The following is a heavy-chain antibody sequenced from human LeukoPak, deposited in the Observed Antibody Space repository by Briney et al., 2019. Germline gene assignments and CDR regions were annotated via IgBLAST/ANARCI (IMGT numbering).Heavy chain of an antibody. V-gene: IGHV3-23*01. CDR1: GFTFSNYA. J-gene: IGHJ4*02. CDR3: ARKWGVGTTTLDYFDY. CDR2: ISGSGGST. D-gene: IGHD1-26*01. Sequence: GGSLRLSCAASGFTFSNYAMSWVRQAPGKGLEWVSGISGSGGSTYYADSVKGRFTISRDNSKNTLYLQMNSLTDEDTAVYYCARKWGVGTTTLDYFDYWGQGTLVTVSS.